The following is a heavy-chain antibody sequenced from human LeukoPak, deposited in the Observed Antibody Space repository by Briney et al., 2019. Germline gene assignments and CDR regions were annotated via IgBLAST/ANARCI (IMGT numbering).Heavy chain of an antibody. V-gene: IGHV4-34*01. Sequence: PSETLSVTCAVYGGSFSGYYWSWIRQPPGKGLEWIGEINHSGSTNYNPSLKSRVTISVDTSKNQFSLKLSSVTAADTAVYYCARGYSRSWRNHFDYWGQGTLVTVSS. CDR2: INHSGST. D-gene: IGHD6-13*01. CDR1: GGSFSGYY. J-gene: IGHJ4*02. CDR3: ARGYSRSWRNHFDY.